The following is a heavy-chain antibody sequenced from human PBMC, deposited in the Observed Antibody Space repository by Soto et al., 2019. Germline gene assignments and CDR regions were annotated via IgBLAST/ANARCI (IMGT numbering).Heavy chain of an antibody. V-gene: IGHV3-30-3*01. CDR3: ARDGRNYYGSSGYCLVRSFDY. Sequence: GGSMRLSWVASGFTSSSFAVQWVRQAPGKGLEWVAVISYDGSNKYYADSVKGRFTISRDNSKNTLYLQMNRLRAEDTAVYYCARDGRNYYGSSGYCLVRSFDYWGQGTLVTVSS. J-gene: IGHJ4*02. CDR1: GFTSSSFA. CDR2: ISYDGSNK. D-gene: IGHD3-22*01.